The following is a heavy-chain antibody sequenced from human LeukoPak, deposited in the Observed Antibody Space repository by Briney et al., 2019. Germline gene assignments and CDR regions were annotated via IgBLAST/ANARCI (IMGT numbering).Heavy chain of an antibody. V-gene: IGHV4-4*07. Sequence: SETLSLTCSVSGGSIRSNDWSWIRQPAGKGLEWIGRMSTSGSANYNPSLKSRVTLSVDSSKNQFSLRLSSVTAADTAVYYCARDAYGDYDAMSHYYYMDVWGKGTTVIVSS. D-gene: IGHD4-17*01. J-gene: IGHJ6*03. CDR3: ARDAYGDYDAMSHYYYMDV. CDR1: GGSIRSND. CDR2: MSTSGSA.